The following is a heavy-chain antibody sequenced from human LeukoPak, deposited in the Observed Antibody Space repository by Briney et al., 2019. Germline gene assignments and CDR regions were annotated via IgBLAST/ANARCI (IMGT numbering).Heavy chain of an antibody. Sequence: GGSLRLSCAASGFTLSNYGMSWVRQAPGKGLEWVSAISGSGGSTYYADSVKGRFTISRDNSKNTLYLQMNSLRAEDTAVYYCANKRGSGSSDWGQGTLVTVSS. V-gene: IGHV3-23*01. D-gene: IGHD3-10*01. CDR2: ISGSGGST. CDR1: GFTLSNYG. J-gene: IGHJ4*02. CDR3: ANKRGSGSSD.